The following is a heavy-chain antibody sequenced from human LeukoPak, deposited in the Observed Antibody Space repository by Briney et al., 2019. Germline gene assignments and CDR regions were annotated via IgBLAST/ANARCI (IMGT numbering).Heavy chain of an antibody. Sequence: GGSLRLSCAASEFTVSSNYMSWVRQAPGKGLEWVSIIYTTGGKYYADSVKGRFTISRDNSKHTLYLQMNSLRAEDTAVYYCARGSDGWFAFDYWGQGILVTVSS. J-gene: IGHJ4*02. CDR3: ARGSDGWFAFDY. V-gene: IGHV3-66*01. D-gene: IGHD6-19*01. CDR1: EFTVSSNY. CDR2: IYTTGGK.